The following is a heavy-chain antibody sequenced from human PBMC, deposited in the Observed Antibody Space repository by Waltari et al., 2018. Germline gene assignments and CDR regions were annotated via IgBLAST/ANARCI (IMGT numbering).Heavy chain of an antibody. V-gene: IGHV4-34*01. Sequence: QVQLQQWGAGLLKPSETLSLTCAVYGGSFSGYYWSWIRQPPGKGLEWIGEINHSGSTNYNPSLKSRVTISVDTSKNQFSLKLSSVTAADTAVYYCARGRGQLGPHRTYGMDVWGQGTTVTVSS. CDR1: GGSFSGYY. D-gene: IGHD6-6*01. CDR2: INHSGST. J-gene: IGHJ6*02. CDR3: ARGRGQLGPHRTYGMDV.